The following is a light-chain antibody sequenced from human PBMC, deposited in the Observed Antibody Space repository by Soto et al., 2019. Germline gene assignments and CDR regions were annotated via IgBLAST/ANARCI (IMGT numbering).Light chain of an antibody. J-gene: IGLJ1*01. CDR3: CSYASSSTFLIV. Sequence: QSVLTQPASVSGSPGQPITISCTGTSNDVGSYNLVSWYQQHPGKAPKLMIYEGTKRPSGVSYRFSGSKSGSTASLTISGLQAEDEADYYCCSYASSSTFLIVFGTGTKVTVL. CDR2: EGT. CDR1: SNDVGSYNL. V-gene: IGLV2-23*01.